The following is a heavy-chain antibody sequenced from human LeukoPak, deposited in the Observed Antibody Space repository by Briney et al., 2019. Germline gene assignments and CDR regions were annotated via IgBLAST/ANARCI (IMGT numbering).Heavy chain of an antibody. CDR3: AKDLRQGDGYWEIDY. CDR1: GFIFSTHA. D-gene: IGHD5-24*01. Sequence: PGGALRLSCAAYGFIFSTHALSWVRQAPGKGLEWVSGIDGYGTPYYAASVKGRFIVSRDHAKNTVFLRMHSLRADDTAVYYCAKDLRQGDGYWEIDYWGQGTLVTVSS. V-gene: IGHV3-23*01. J-gene: IGHJ4*02. CDR2: IDGYGTP.